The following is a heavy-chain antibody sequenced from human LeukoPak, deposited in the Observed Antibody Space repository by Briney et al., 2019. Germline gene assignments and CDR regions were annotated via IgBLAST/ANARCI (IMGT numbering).Heavy chain of an antibody. J-gene: IGHJ5*02. Sequence: LSLTCTVSGGSISSGGYYWSWIRQHPGKGLEWIGYIYYSGSTYYNPSLKSRVTISVDTSKNQFSLKLSSVTAADTAVYYCARKTMVRGFDPWGQGTLVTVSS. D-gene: IGHD3-10*01. CDR1: GGSISSGGYY. CDR2: IYYSGST. V-gene: IGHV4-31*03. CDR3: ARKTMVRGFDP.